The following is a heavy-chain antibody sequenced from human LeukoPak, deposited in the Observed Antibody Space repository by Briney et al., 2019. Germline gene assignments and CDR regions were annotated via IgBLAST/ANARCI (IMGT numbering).Heavy chain of an antibody. D-gene: IGHD4-17*01. J-gene: IGHJ4*02. Sequence: GGSLTLSCAASGFTFSSYGMHWVRQAPGKGLEWVAVISYDGSNKYYADSVKGRFTISRDNSKNTLYLQMNSLRAEDTAVYYRASATDYEGDSDYWGQGTLVTVSS. CDR2: ISYDGSNK. V-gene: IGHV3-30*03. CDR1: GFTFSSYG. CDR3: ASATDYEGDSDY.